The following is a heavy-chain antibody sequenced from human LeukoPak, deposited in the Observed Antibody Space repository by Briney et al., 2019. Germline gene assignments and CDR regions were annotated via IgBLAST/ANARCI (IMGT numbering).Heavy chain of an antibody. Sequence: PGGSLRLSCAASGFTFSNYGMHWVRQAPGKGLEWVAVISDDGSKIYYGDSVKGRFTISRESSKNTLNLQMNSLRPEDTAVYYCGKGPGYSVYDNLPHHWGQGTLVTVSS. J-gene: IGHJ5*02. CDR1: GFTFSNYG. D-gene: IGHD5/OR15-5a*01. CDR2: ISDDGSKI. V-gene: IGHV3-30*18. CDR3: GKGPGYSVYDNLPHH.